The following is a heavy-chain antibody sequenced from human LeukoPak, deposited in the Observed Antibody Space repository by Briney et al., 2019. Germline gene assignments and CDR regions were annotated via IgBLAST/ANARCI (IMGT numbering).Heavy chain of an antibody. CDR1: GGSVSSDSHY. V-gene: IGHV4-61*01. J-gene: IGHJ6*04. D-gene: IGHD4-17*01. Sequence: SETLSLTCTVSGGSVSSDSHYWSWIRQPPGKGLEWIGCVYNTWSTIYNPSLKSRVTISVDTSKNQFSLKLSSVTAADTAVYYCACLTLKTTVTPGYYYYGMDVWGKGTTVTVSS. CDR3: ACLTLKTTVTPGYYYYGMDV. CDR2: VYNTWST.